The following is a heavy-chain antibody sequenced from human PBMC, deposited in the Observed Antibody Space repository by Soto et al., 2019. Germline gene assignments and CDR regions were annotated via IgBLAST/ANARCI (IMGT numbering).Heavy chain of an antibody. V-gene: IGHV3-23*01. CDR2: SYSSGGT. CDR1: GFTLAKYT. J-gene: IGHJ4*02. CDR3: ARDREPDGIWTFDS. D-gene: IGHD3-9*01. Sequence: GGSLRLSCAASGFTLAKYTMGWVRQTPRKGLEWVAESYSSGGTEYADSVKGRFTISRDNSKNTLFLQMKSLRVEDTALYYCARDREPDGIWTFDSWGQGTLVTVSS.